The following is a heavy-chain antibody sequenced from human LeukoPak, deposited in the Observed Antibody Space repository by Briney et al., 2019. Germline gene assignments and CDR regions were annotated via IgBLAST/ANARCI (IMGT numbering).Heavy chain of an antibody. CDR1: GFTVSSNS. D-gene: IGHD4-17*01. CDR2: IYSDNT. J-gene: IGHJ3*02. V-gene: IGHV3-53*01. CDR3: ASHYGDYAFDI. Sequence: PGGSLRLSCTVSGFTVSSNSMSWVRQAPGKGLEWVPFIYSDNTHYSDSVKGRFTISRDNSKNTLYLQMNSLRAEDTAVYYCASHYGDYAFDIWGQGTMVTVSS.